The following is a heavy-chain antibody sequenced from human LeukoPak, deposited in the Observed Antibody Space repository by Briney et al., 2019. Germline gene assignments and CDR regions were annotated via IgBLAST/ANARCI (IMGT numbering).Heavy chain of an antibody. D-gene: IGHD1-14*01. CDR2: INPNSGGR. J-gene: IGHJ4*02. CDR1: GYTFTGYY. Sequence: ASVKVSCKASGYTFTGYYMHWVRQAPGQGLEWMGWINPNSGGRNYAQKFQGRVTMTRDTSISTAYMELSRLRSDDTAVYYCARWGGIIIIDYWGQGTLVTVSS. CDR3: ARWGGIIIIDY. V-gene: IGHV1-2*02.